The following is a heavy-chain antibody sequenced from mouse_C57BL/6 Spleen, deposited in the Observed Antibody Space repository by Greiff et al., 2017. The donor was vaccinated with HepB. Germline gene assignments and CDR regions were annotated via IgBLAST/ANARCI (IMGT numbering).Heavy chain of an antibody. V-gene: IGHV14-4*01. CDR3: TTDHYYGSSYRVV. D-gene: IGHD1-1*01. CDR1: GFNIKDDY. J-gene: IGHJ1*03. Sequence: VQLQQSGAELVRPGASVKLSCTASGFNIKDDYMHWVKQRPEQGLEWIGWIDPENGDTEYASKFQGKATITADTSSNTAYLQLSSLTSEDTAVYYCTTDHYYGSSYRVVWGTGTTVTVSS. CDR2: IDPENGDT.